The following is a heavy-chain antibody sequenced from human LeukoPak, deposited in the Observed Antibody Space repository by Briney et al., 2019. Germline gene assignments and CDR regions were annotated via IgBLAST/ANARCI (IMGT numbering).Heavy chain of an antibody. CDR3: AKYGDYGYYYMDV. D-gene: IGHD4-17*01. CDR1: GFTFSSYG. CDR2: ISSSSSTI. J-gene: IGHJ6*03. V-gene: IGHV3-48*01. Sequence: GGTLRLSCAASGFTFSSYGMSWVRQAPGKGLEWVSYISSSSSTIYYADSVKGRFTISRDNAKNSLYLQMNSLRAEDTAVYYCAKYGDYGYYYMDVWGKGTTVTVSS.